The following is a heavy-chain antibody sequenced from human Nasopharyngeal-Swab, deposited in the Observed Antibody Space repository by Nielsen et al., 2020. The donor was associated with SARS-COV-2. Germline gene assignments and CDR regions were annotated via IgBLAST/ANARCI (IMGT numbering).Heavy chain of an antibody. CDR3: ARDKDYYDSSGYYKKAYYYGMDV. CDR2: ISSSSSYI. D-gene: IGHD3-22*01. V-gene: IGHV3-21*01. J-gene: IGHJ6*02. Sequence: GESLKISCAASGFTFSSYRMNWVRPAPGTVLEWVSSISSSSSYIYYADSVKCRFTISRDNAKNSLSLQMNSLRAEDTAVYYCARDKDYYDSSGYYKKAYYYGMDVWGQGTTVTVSS. CDR1: GFTFSSYR.